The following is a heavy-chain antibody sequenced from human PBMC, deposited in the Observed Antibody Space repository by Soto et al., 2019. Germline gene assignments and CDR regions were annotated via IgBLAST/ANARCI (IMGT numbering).Heavy chain of an antibody. CDR3: AREGQQLSSLGYYFDY. D-gene: IGHD6-13*01. J-gene: IGHJ4*02. CDR1: GGTFSRYA. Sequence: ASVKVSCKASGGTFSRYAISWVRQAPGQGLEWMGGIIPIFGTANYAQKFQGRVTITADESTSTAYMELSSLRSEDTAVYYCAREGQQLSSLGYYFDYWGQGTLVTVSS. V-gene: IGHV1-69*13. CDR2: IIPIFGTA.